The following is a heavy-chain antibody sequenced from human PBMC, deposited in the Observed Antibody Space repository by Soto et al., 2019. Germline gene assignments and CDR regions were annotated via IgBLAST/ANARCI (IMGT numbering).Heavy chain of an antibody. J-gene: IGHJ6*02. V-gene: IGHV3-7*03. CDR1: GFTFSSYW. D-gene: IGHD3-22*01. CDR3: AMLGVGGYYSQFYYCIDV. CDR2: IKQDGSEK. Sequence: PGGSLRLSCAASGFTFSSYWMSWVRQAPGKGLEWVANIKQDGSEKYYVDSVKGRFTISRDNAKNSLYLQMNRLRAEDTAVYYCAMLGVGGYYSQFYYCIDVWSQWSTVTVS.